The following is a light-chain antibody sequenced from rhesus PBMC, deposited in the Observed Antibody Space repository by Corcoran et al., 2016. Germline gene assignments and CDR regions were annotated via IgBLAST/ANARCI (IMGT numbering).Light chain of an antibody. J-gene: IGLJ1*01. Sequence: QSAPIQSPSVSGSLGQSVTISCTGTSSHIGRYNYVSWYRQQPGTTTKLLIYKVYMRGSGVSDRFSGSKSGNTASLTIAGLQPEEEADYYFSSLEVSDAYVFGTGTRLTVL. V-gene: IGLV2-11*01. CDR3: SSLEVSDAYV. CDR1: SSHIGRYNY. CDR2: KVY.